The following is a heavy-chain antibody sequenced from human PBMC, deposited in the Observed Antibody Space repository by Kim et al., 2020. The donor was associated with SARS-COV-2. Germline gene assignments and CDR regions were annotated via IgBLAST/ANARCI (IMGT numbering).Heavy chain of an antibody. CDR2: INPNSGGT. Sequence: ASVKVSCKASGYTITGYYMHWVRQAPGQGLEWMGWINPNSGGTNYAQKFQGRVTMTRDTSISTAYMELSRLRSDDTAVYYCARDFDCSGGSCYGALFDYWGQGTLVTVSS. CDR1: GYTITGYY. V-gene: IGHV1-2*02. J-gene: IGHJ4*02. D-gene: IGHD2-15*01. CDR3: ARDFDCSGGSCYGALFDY.